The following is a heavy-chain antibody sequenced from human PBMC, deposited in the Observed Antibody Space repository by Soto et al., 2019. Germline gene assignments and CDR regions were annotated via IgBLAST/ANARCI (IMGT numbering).Heavy chain of an antibody. D-gene: IGHD3-10*01. CDR3: ATAAGYGSGSYYHYGMDV. CDR2: FDPEDGET. Sequence: GASVKVSCKVSGYNLTELSMHWVRQAPGKGLEWMGGFDPEDGETIYAQKFQGRVTMTEDTSTDTAYMELSSLRSEDTAVYYCATAAGYGSGSYYHYGMDVWGQGTTVTVSS. CDR1: GYNLTELS. J-gene: IGHJ6*02. V-gene: IGHV1-24*01.